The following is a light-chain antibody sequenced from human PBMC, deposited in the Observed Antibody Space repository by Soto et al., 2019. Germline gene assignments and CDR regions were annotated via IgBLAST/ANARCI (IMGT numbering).Light chain of an antibody. V-gene: IGKV1-27*01. CDR1: QGIRNF. Sequence: DIQMTQSPTSLSASVGDRVTITCRASQGIRNFVAWYQQKPGKAPKLLIYAASTLQSGVPSRFSGSGSGTVFTFSFNSLQPEDVATYSCQKYSSGPVFGPGTKVEIK. CDR2: AAS. J-gene: IGKJ3*01. CDR3: QKYSSGPV.